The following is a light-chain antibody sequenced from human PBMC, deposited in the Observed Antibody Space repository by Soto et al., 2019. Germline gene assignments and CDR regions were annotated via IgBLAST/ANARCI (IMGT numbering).Light chain of an antibody. CDR3: QQYGNLPLT. Sequence: IVLTQSPGTLSLSPGERATLSFKSSQSVSSNYLAWYQQKPGQAPRVLIYGASSRATGVPDRFSGSGSGTDFTLTISRLEPEDFAVYYCQQYGNLPLTFGGGTKVDIK. J-gene: IGKJ4*01. V-gene: IGKV3-20*01. CDR2: GAS. CDR1: QSVSSNY.